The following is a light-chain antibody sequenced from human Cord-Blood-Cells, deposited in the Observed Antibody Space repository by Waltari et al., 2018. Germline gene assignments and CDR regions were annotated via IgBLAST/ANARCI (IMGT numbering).Light chain of an antibody. CDR1: QSLLHSNGCNY. CDR2: LGS. CDR3: MQALQTPT. J-gene: IGKJ1*01. Sequence: DIVMTQSPLSLPVTPGEPASISCRSSQSLLHSNGCNYLDWYLQKQGQSPQLLIYLGSNRASGVPDRFSGSGSGTDFTLKISRVEAEDVGVYYCMQALQTPTFGQGTKVEIK. V-gene: IGKV2-28*01.